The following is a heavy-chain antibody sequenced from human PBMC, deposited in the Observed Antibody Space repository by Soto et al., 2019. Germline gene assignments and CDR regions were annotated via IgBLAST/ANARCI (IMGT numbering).Heavy chain of an antibody. CDR1: GDSISTRSNY. Sequence: QLQLQESGPGLVKPSETLSLTCTVSGDSISTRSNYWGWIRQPPGKGLEWIGSIYYSGGTYYNPSLKSRVTISVDTSKNQFSLRLSSVTAADTAVYYCAREGPPIRAHNPPEDFQRWGQGTLVTVSS. D-gene: IGHD1-1*01. CDR3: AREGPPIRAHNPPEDFQR. CDR2: IYYSGGT. V-gene: IGHV4-39*02. J-gene: IGHJ1*01.